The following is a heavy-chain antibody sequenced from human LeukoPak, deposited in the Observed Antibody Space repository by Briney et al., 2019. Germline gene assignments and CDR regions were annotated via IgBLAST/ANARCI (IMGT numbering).Heavy chain of an antibody. J-gene: IGHJ4*02. CDR1: GYTLTESS. V-gene: IGHV1-24*01. Sequence: GASVKVSCKVSGYTLTESSMHWVRQAPGKGLEWMGGFDPEDGETIYAQKFQGRVTMTEDTSTDTAYMELSSLRSEDTAVYYCARAAMVRGVITFDYWGQGTLVTVSS. CDR2: FDPEDGET. D-gene: IGHD3-10*01. CDR3: ARAAMVRGVITFDY.